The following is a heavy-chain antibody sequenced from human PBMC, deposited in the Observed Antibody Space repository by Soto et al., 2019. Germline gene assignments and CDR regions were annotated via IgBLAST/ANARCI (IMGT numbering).Heavy chain of an antibody. D-gene: IGHD1-1*01. J-gene: IGHJ4*02. CDR2: IYPGDSDT. CDR3: ARGKRWLQLVFDY. CDR1: GYSFTSYW. V-gene: IGHV5-51*01. Sequence: GEALKISCKGSGYSFTSYWIGWVRQMPGKGLEWMGIIYPGDSDTRYSPSFQGQVTISADKSISTAYLQWSSLKASDTAMYYCARGKRWLQLVFDYWGQGTLVTVSS.